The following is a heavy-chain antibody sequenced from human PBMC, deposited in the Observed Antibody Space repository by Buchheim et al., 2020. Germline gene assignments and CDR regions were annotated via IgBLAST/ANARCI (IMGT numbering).Heavy chain of an antibody. CDR2: IYYSGST. Sequence: QVQLQESGPGLVKPSETLSLTCTVSGDSISTYYWSWIRQPPGNGLEWIGYIYYSGSTNYNPSLKSRVTISLYMSNNQFSLKLSSVTAADTAVYYCARTYNYGPYYFDYWGQGTL. CDR1: GDSISTYY. D-gene: IGHD5-18*01. V-gene: IGHV4-59*01. J-gene: IGHJ4*02. CDR3: ARTYNYGPYYFDY.